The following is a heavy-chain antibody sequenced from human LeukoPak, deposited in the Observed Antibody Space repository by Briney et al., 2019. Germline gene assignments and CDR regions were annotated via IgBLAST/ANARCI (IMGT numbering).Heavy chain of an antibody. CDR2: IYSGGTT. J-gene: IGHJ4*02. D-gene: IGHD3-3*01. CDR3: AGGTDFWSGYSFDS. V-gene: IGHV3-53*01. Sequence: GGSLRLSCAASGFTVGDNYMTWVRQAPGKGLEWVSLIYSGGTTEYADSVKGRFSISRDISKNTLSLQLSSLRAEDTAVYYCAGGTDFWSGYSFDSWGQGTLVTVSS. CDR1: GFTVGDNY.